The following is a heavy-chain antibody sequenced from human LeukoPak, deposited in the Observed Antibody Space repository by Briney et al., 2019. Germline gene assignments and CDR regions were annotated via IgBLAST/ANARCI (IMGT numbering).Heavy chain of an antibody. D-gene: IGHD1-20*01. V-gene: IGHV4-59*01. CDR2: IYYSGST. CDR1: GFTFSSYA. J-gene: IGHJ4*02. Sequence: GSLRLSCAASGFTFSSYAMSWIRQPPGRGLEWIGEIYYSGSTNYNPSLKSRVTILVDTSKSQFSLRLTSVNAADTAVYYCARVRDNWNVAVYDYWGQGTLVTVSS. CDR3: ARVRDNWNVAVYDY.